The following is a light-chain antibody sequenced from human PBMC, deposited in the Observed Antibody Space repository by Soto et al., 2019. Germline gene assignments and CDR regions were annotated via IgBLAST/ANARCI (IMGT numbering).Light chain of an antibody. V-gene: IGLV2-14*01. Sequence: QSVLTQPASVSGSPGQSITISCTGTSSDVGGYNYVSWYQQHPPKAPKLMIYDVSNRPSGVSDRFSGPKSGNTASLTISGLQAEDEADYYCYSYTTSSTYVFGTGTKVTVL. J-gene: IGLJ1*01. CDR2: DVS. CDR3: YSYTTSSTYV. CDR1: SSDVGGYNY.